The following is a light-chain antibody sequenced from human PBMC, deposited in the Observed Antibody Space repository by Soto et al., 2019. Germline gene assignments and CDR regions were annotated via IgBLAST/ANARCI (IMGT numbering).Light chain of an antibody. CDR1: QSLLHSNGYNY. CDR3: MQALQTPST. Sequence: DIVMTQSPLSLPVTPGEPASISCRSSQSLLHSNGYNYLHWYLQKPGQSPQLLIYLNSNRASGVPDRFSGSGSGTDCTLKISRVEAEDVGVYYCMQALQTPSTFGQGTKVEIK. V-gene: IGKV2-28*01. J-gene: IGKJ1*01. CDR2: LNS.